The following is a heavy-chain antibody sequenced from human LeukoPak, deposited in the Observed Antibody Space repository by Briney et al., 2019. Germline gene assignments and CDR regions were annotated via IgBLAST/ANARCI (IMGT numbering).Heavy chain of an antibody. CDR2: IRSSSSYI. CDR3: ARDSSSFYY. V-gene: IGHV3-21*01. CDR1: GFTFSSYS. J-gene: IGHJ4*02. Sequence: GGSLRLSCAASGFTFSSYSMNWVRQAPGKGLEWVSSIRSSSSYIYYADSVKGRFTISRDNAKNSLYLQMNTLRAVDTAVYYCARDSSSFYYWGQGNLVTVSA.